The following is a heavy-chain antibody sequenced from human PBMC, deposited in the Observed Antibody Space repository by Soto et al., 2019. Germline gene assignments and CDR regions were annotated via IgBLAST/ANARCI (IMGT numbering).Heavy chain of an antibody. CDR2: INAGNGNT. D-gene: IGHD2-2*02. J-gene: IGHJ4*02. Sequence: QVQLVQSGAEVKKPGASVKVSCKASGYTFTSYAMHWVRQAPGQRLEWMGWINAGNGNTKYSQKFQRRVTITRDTSASTAYMERSSLRSEDTAGYYCAKIATVPAAIAYWGQGTLVTVSS. V-gene: IGHV1-3*01. CDR1: GYTFTSYA. CDR3: AKIATVPAAIAY.